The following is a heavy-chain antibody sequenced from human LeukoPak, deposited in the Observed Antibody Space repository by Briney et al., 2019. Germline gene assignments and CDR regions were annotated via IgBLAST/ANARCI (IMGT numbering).Heavy chain of an antibody. Sequence: ASVNVSCKASGYTFTGYYMHWVRQAPGHGLEWMGWINPNSGGTNYAQKFQGRVTMARDTSISTAYMELNSLRSDDTAVYYCASGERIIKVVAAYYFDYWGQGSLVTVS. J-gene: IGHJ4*02. D-gene: IGHD2-15*01. CDR3: ASGERIIKVVAAYYFDY. V-gene: IGHV1-2*02. CDR2: INPNSGGT. CDR1: GYTFTGYY.